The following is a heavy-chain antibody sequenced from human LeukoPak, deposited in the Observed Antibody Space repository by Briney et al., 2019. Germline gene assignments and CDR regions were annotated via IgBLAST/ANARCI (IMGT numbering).Heavy chain of an antibody. CDR2: IGSSGTTI. CDR3: ALLAVASDFDY. J-gene: IGHJ4*02. Sequence: RSGGSLRLSCAVSGFPFSFYEMNWVRQAPGKGLEWVSNIGSSGTTIYYADSAKGRFSISRDNAKSSLYLQMNSLRVEDTAVYYCALLAVASDFDYWGQGALVTVSS. V-gene: IGHV3-48*03. CDR1: GFPFSFYE. D-gene: IGHD6-19*01.